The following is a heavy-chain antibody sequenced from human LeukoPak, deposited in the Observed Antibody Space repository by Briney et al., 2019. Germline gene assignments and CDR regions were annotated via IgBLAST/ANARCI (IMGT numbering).Heavy chain of an antibody. CDR1: GYTFTSYG. CDR3: ARAQGSYYHYYMDV. J-gene: IGHJ6*03. CDR2: INPSGGSP. D-gene: IGHD1-26*01. V-gene: IGHV1-46*01. Sequence: ASVKVSCKASGYTFTSYGISWVRQAPGQGLEWMGIINPSGGSPNYAQKFQGRVTMTGDMSTSTVNMELSSLRSEDTAVYYCARAQGSYYHYYMDVWGKGTTVTVSS.